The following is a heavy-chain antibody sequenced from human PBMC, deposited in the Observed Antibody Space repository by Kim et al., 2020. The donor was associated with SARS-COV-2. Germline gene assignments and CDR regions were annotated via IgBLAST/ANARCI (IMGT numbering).Heavy chain of an antibody. CDR3: ARQRPLGPYSGYDL. CDR2: IYYSGST. CDR1: GGSISSYY. V-gene: IGHV4-59*08. D-gene: IGHD5-12*01. J-gene: IGHJ4*02. Sequence: SETLSLTCTVSGGSISSYYWSWIRQPPGKGLEWIGYIYYSGSTNYNPSLKSRVTISVDTSKNQFSLKLSSVTAADTAVYYCARQRPLGPYSGYDLWGQGTLVTVSS.